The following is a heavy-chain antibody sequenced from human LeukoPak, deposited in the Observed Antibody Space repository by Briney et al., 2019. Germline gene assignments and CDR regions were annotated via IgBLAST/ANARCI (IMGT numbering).Heavy chain of an antibody. CDR3: ARSDNVVVTAIDDY. CDR1: GFTFSSYA. Sequence: GGSLRLSCAASGFTFSSYAMSWVRQAPGKGLEWVSAISGSGGSTYYADSVKGRFTISRDNSKNTLYLQMNSLRAEDTAVYYCARSDNVVVTAIDDYWGQGTLVTVSS. CDR2: ISGSGGST. V-gene: IGHV3-23*01. D-gene: IGHD2-21*02. J-gene: IGHJ4*02.